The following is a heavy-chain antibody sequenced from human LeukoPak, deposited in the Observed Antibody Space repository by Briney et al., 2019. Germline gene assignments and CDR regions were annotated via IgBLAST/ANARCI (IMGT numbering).Heavy chain of an antibody. V-gene: IGHV3-7*01. CDR1: GFTFSSYW. CDR2: IKQDGSEK. Sequence: GGSLRLSCAASGFTFSSYWMSWVRQAPGKGLEWVANIKQDGSEKYYVDSVKGRFTISRDNAKNSLYLQMNSLRAEDTAVYYCAREKSPTMIVVVITTRGLDYWGQGTLVTVSS. CDR3: AREKSPTMIVVVITTRGLDY. D-gene: IGHD3-22*01. J-gene: IGHJ4*02.